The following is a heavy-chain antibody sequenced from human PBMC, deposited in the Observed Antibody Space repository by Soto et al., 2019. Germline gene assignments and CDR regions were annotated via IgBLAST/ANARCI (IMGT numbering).Heavy chain of an antibody. Sequence: QLQLQESGPGLVKPSETLSLTCTVSGGSISSSSYYWGWIRQPPGKGLEWIGSIYYSGSTYYNPSLKSRVTISVDTSKNQFSLKLSSVTAADTAVYYCARQQLELHYIPPNADAFDIWGQGTMVTVSS. CDR3: ARQQLELHYIPPNADAFDI. CDR1: GGSISSSSYY. CDR2: IYYSGST. D-gene: IGHD1-7*01. J-gene: IGHJ3*02. V-gene: IGHV4-39*01.